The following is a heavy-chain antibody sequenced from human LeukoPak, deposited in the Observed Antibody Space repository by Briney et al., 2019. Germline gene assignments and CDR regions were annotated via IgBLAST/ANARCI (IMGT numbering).Heavy chain of an antibody. D-gene: IGHD3-10*01. CDR3: ARGKYYYGSGRRGWFDP. J-gene: IGHJ5*02. CDR1: GGSFSGYY. Sequence: PSETLSLTCAVYGGSFSGYYWSWIRQPPGKGLEWIGEINHSGSTNYNPSLKSRVTISVDTSKNQFSLKLSSVTAADTAVYYCARGKYYYGSGRRGWFDPWGQGTLFTVSS. V-gene: IGHV4-34*01. CDR2: INHSGST.